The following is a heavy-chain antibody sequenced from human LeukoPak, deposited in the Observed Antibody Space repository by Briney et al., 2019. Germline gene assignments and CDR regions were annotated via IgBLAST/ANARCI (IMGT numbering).Heavy chain of an antibody. Sequence: GGSLRLSCAASGFTVSSNYMSWVRQAPGKGLEWVSVIYSGGSTYYADSVKGRFTISRDNSKNTLYLQMNSLRAEDTAVYYCTRLSGDNWNYGGNFDSWGQGTLVTVSS. J-gene: IGHJ4*02. CDR3: TRLSGDNWNYGGNFDS. D-gene: IGHD1-7*01. CDR1: GFTVSSNY. V-gene: IGHV3-66*04. CDR2: IYSGGST.